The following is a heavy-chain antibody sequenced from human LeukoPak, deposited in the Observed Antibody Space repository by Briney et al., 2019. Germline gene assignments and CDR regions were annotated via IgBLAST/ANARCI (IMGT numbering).Heavy chain of an antibody. CDR3: AKDRESGYYDSSGYGY. CDR1: GFTFSSYA. Sequence: GGSLRLSCAASGFTFSSYAMSWVRQAPGKGLEWVSGISWNSGSIGYADSVKGRFTISRDNAKNSLYLQMNSLRAEDTALYYCAKDRESGYYDSSGYGYWGQGTLVTVSS. CDR2: ISWNSGSI. J-gene: IGHJ4*02. V-gene: IGHV3-9*01. D-gene: IGHD3-22*01.